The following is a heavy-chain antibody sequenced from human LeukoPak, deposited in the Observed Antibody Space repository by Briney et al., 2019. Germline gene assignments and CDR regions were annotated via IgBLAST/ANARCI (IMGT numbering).Heavy chain of an antibody. D-gene: IGHD6-6*01. CDR2: MWYDGSDK. Sequence: GGSLRLSCAASGFTFRSHGMHWVRQAPGKGLEWVAVMWYDGSDKYYAKSVEGRFTISRDNSRNTLYLQMSSLRDEDTAVYYCARDISARRFDYWGQGTLVTVSS. CDR1: GFTFRSHG. CDR3: ARDISARRFDY. V-gene: IGHV3-33*01. J-gene: IGHJ4*02.